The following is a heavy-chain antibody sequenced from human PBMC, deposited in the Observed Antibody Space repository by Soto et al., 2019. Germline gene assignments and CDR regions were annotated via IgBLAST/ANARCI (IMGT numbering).Heavy chain of an antibody. V-gene: IGHV3-11*01. CDR1: GCTFSDYY. CDR3: ARNTYSSSWSDY. CDR2: ISSSGSTI. Sequence: QVQLVESGGGLVKPGGSLRLSCAASGCTFSDYYMSWIRHAPGKGLEWVSYISSSGSTIYYADSVKGRFTISRDNAKNSLYLKMNSLIAEDTAVYYCARNTYSSSWSDYWGQGTMVTVSS. D-gene: IGHD6-13*01. J-gene: IGHJ4*02.